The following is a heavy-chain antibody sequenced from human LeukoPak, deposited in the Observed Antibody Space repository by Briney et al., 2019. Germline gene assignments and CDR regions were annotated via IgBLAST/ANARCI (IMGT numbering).Heavy chain of an antibody. CDR3: ARDLYTVKLTTAMVRGIPGY. J-gene: IGHJ4*02. CDR2: IIPILGIA. D-gene: IGHD3-10*01. Sequence: GASVKVSCKASGGTFSSYAISWVRQAPGQGLEWMGRIIPILGIANYAQKFQGRVTITADKSTSTAYMELSSLRSEDTAVYYCARDLYTVKLTTAMVRGIPGYWGQGTLVTVSS. CDR1: GGTFSSYA. V-gene: IGHV1-69*04.